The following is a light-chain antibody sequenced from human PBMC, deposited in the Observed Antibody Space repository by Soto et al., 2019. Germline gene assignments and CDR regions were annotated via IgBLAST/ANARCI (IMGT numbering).Light chain of an antibody. V-gene: IGKV3D-20*02. CDR3: QLSQQRSSWPPIA. CDR1: QIVSSSY. Sequence: EIVLTQSPATLSVSPGERVTLSCRASQIVSSSYLAWYQQKPGQAPRLLIYGASSRAAGIPDRFSGSGSETDFTLTISSLEPEDFAVYYCQLSQQRSSWPPIAFGQGTRLEIK. CDR2: GAS. J-gene: IGKJ5*01.